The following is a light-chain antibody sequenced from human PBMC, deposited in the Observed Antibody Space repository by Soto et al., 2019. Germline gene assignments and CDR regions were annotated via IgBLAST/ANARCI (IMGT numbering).Light chain of an antibody. CDR2: DVS. Sequence: QSALTQPPSASGSPGQSVTISCTGTSSDVGSYNYVSWYQQHPSKAPKLMIYDVSKRPSGVPDRFSGSKSGNTASLTVSGLQADDEADYYCSSYGGSRVFGTGTKLTVL. V-gene: IGLV2-8*01. CDR1: SSDVGSYNY. CDR3: SSYGGSRV. J-gene: IGLJ1*01.